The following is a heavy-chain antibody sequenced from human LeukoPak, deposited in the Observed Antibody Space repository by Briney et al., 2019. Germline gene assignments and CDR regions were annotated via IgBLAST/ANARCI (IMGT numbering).Heavy chain of an antibody. CDR3: ARETLLGGSCYRY. V-gene: IGHV1-2*02. CDR1: GYTFTGYY. J-gene: IGHJ4*02. CDR2: INPNSGGT. Sequence: ASVKVSCKASGYTFTGYYMHWVRQAPGQGLEWMGWINPNSGGTNYAQKFQGRVTMTRDTSISTAYMELSRLRSDDTAVYYCARETLLGGSCYRYWGQGTLVTVSS. D-gene: IGHD2-15*01.